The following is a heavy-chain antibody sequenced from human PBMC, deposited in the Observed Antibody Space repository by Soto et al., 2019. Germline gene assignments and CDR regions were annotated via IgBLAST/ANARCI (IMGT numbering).Heavy chain of an antibody. D-gene: IGHD3-3*01. CDR2: INPSGDSR. J-gene: IGHJ4*02. V-gene: IGHV1-46*01. CDR1: GFSFSDYF. Sequence: ASVKVSCKASGFSFSDYFMHWVRQAPGQGLEWMGIINPSGDSRNYAQKFQGRVTITRDTSKNQFPLNLDSVTAADTAVYFCGRDFAYFDSWGQGTLVTVSS. CDR3: GRDFAYFDS.